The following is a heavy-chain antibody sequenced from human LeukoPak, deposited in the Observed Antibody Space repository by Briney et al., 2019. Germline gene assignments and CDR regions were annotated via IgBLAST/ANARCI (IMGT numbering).Heavy chain of an antibody. Sequence: SVKVSCKASGGTFSSYAISWVRLAPGQGLEWMGGVIPIFGTANYAQKFQGRVTITADESTSTAYMELSSLRSEDTAVYYCARDRPYVWGSYRSHYYFDYWGQGTLVTVSS. J-gene: IGHJ4*02. CDR1: GGTFSSYA. V-gene: IGHV1-69*13. CDR3: ARDRPYVWGSYRSHYYFDY. D-gene: IGHD3-16*02. CDR2: VIPIFGTA.